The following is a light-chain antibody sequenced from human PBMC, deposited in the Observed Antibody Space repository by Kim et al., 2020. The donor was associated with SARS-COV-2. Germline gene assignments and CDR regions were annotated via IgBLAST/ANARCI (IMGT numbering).Light chain of an antibody. J-gene: IGLJ3*02. CDR1: SGDSTYK. CDR2: ACPGGIVG. Sequence: RNLRSGDSTYKVDWYQQRAGKGPRFVMRACPGGIVGSKGDAIPDRFSVLGSGLNRYLTIKNIQAEDESDYHCGADHGSGSNFVWVFGGGTQLTVL. CDR3: GADHGSGSNFVWV. V-gene: IGLV9-49*01.